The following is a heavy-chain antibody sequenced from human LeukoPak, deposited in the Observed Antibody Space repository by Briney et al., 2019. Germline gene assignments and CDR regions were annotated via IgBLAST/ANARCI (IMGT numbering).Heavy chain of an antibody. CDR1: GYSITSGYY. J-gene: IGHJ4*02. Sequence: PPETLSLTCAVSGYSITSGYYWGWIRQPPGKGLEWIGYIYYSGSTYYNPSLKSRVTISVDTSKNQFSLKLSSVTAADTAVYYCARVPFXRTFDYWGQGTLVXVSS. V-gene: IGHV4-30-4*08. CDR3: ARVPFXRTFDY. CDR2: IYYSGST.